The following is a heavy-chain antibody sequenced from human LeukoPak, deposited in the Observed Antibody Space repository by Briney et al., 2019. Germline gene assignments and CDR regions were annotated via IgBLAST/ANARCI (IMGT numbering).Heavy chain of an antibody. J-gene: IGHJ4*02. Sequence: GGSLRLSCAASGITFGSYAMHWVRQAPGKGLEWVAVISYDGSNKYYADSVKGRFTISRDNSKNTLYLQMNSLRAEDTAVYYCARELGGYYFDYWGQRTLVTVSS. CDR1: GITFGSYA. CDR3: ARELGGYYFDY. CDR2: ISYDGSNK. D-gene: IGHD3-16*01. V-gene: IGHV3-30*04.